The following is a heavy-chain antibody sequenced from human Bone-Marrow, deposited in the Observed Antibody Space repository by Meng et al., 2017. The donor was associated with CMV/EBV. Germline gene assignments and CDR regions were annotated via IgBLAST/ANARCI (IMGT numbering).Heavy chain of an antibody. D-gene: IGHD2-2*01. CDR3: ARDQIVVVPAARDYYYYCGMDV. CDR2: ISSSSSYI. CDR1: GFTFSSYG. Sequence: GGSLRLSCAASGFTFSSYGMHWVRQAPGKGLEWVSSISSSSSYIYYADSVKGRFTISRDNAKNSLYLQMNSLRAEDTAVYYCARDQIVVVPAARDYYYYCGMDVWGQGTTVTVSS. J-gene: IGHJ6*02. V-gene: IGHV3-21*01.